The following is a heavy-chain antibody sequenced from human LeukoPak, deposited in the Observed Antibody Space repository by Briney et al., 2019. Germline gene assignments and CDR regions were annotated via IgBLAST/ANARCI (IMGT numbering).Heavy chain of an antibody. CDR2: INPNSGGT. CDR1: GYTFTGYY. J-gene: IGHJ6*03. Sequence: ASVKVSCKASGYTFTGYYMHWVRQAPGQGLEWMGWINPNSGGTNYAQKFQGRVTMTRDTSISTAYMELSRLRSDDTAVYYCAREGGVVAAAGRTFSNYMDVWGKGTTVTISS. D-gene: IGHD6-13*01. CDR3: AREGGVVAAAGRTFSNYMDV. V-gene: IGHV1-2*02.